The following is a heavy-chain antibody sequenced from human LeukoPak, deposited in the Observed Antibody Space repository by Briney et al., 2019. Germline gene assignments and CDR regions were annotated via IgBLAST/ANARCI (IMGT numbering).Heavy chain of an antibody. CDR2: IYSGGST. CDR1: GFTVSSNY. CDR3: ARGLRDSSGYYDY. J-gene: IGHJ4*02. V-gene: IGHV3-66*01. D-gene: IGHD3-22*01. Sequence: PGGSLRLSCAASGFTVSSNYMSWVRQAPGKGLEWVSVIYSGGSTYYADSVKGRFTISRDNSKNTLYLQMNSLRAEDTAVYYCARGLRDSSGYYDYWGQGTLVTVSS.